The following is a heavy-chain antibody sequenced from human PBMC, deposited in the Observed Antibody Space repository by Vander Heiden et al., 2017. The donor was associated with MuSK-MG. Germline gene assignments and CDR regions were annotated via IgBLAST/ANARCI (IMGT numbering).Heavy chain of an antibody. CDR2: ISWNSGSI. Sequence: EVQLVESGGALVQPGRSLSLSRAASGFTFDDYAMHWVRQAPGKGLEGVSGISWNSGSIGYADSVKGRFTISRDNAKNSLYLQMNSLRAEDTALYYCAKGKDSGSYSFGYFDYWGQGTLVTVSS. CDR3: AKGKDSGSYSFGYFDY. J-gene: IGHJ4*02. CDR1: GFTFDDYA. V-gene: IGHV3-9*01. D-gene: IGHD1-26*01.